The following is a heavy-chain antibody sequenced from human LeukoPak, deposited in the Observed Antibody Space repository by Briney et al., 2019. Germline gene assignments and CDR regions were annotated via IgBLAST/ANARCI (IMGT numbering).Heavy chain of an antibody. J-gene: IGHJ4*02. CDR1: GFTFSSYS. D-gene: IGHD3-3*01. CDR2: ISSSSSTI. V-gene: IGHV3-48*04. Sequence: GGSLRLSCAASGFTFSSYSMNWVRQAPGKGLEWVSYISSSSSTIYYADSVKGRFTISRDNAKNSLYLQMNSLRAGDTAVYYCAREGYDFWSGYYLFDYWGQGTLVTVSS. CDR3: AREGYDFWSGYYLFDY.